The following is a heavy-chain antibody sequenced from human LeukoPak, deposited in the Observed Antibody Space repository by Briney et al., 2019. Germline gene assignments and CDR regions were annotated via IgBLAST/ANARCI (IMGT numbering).Heavy chain of an antibody. J-gene: IGHJ4*02. CDR3: ARLSGSFLDY. D-gene: IGHD1-26*01. V-gene: IGHV3-23*01. Sequence: GGSLRLSCAASGFTFSSYAMSWVRQAPGKGLEWVSAISGRADRTYYADSVKGRFTISRDNSKNTLNLQMNSLRAEDTAVYYCARLSGSFLDYWGQGTLVTVSS. CDR2: ISGRADRT. CDR1: GFTFSSYA.